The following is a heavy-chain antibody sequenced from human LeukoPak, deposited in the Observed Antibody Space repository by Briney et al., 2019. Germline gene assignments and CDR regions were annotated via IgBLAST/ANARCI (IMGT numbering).Heavy chain of an antibody. J-gene: IGHJ4*02. CDR1: GGTFSSYA. D-gene: IGHD3-3*01. CDR3: ARRTPPTFWGGYYTGGYFDY. V-gene: IGHV1-69*13. Sequence: SVKVSCKASGGTFSSYAISWVRQAPGQGLEWMGGIIPIFGTANYAQKFQGRVTITADESTSTAYMELSSLRSEDTAVYYCARRTPPTFWGGYYTGGYFDYWGQGTLVTVSS. CDR2: IIPIFGTA.